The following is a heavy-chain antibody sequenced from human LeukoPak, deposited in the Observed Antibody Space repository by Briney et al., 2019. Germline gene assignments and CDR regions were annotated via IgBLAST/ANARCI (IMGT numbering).Heavy chain of an antibody. Sequence: SETLSLTCSVSGGSISSSSYFWGWIRQPPGKGLEWIGSIFYSGSTYYSPSLKSRVTISIDPSKRQFSLQLTSLTAADTAVYYCARQGYGAFDYGGQGTLVTVSS. V-gene: IGHV4-39*01. J-gene: IGHJ4*02. CDR2: IFYSGST. D-gene: IGHD3-10*01. CDR1: GGSISSSSYF. CDR3: ARQGYGAFDY.